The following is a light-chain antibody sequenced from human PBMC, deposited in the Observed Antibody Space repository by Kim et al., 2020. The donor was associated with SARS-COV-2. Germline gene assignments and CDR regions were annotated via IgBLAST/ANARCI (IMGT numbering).Light chain of an antibody. V-gene: IGLV2-8*01. CDR3: SSYAGSYNYV. CDR1: NSDVGGYNY. J-gene: IGLJ1*01. Sequence: QSVTISCTGTNSDVGGYNYVSWYQQHPGKAPKLMIYEVTKRPSGVPDRFSGSKSGNTAALTVSGLQAEDEAVYYCSSYAGSYNYVFATGTKVTVL. CDR2: EVT.